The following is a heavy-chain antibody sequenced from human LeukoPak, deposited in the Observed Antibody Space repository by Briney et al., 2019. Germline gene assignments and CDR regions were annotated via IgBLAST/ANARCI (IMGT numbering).Heavy chain of an antibody. J-gene: IGHJ3*02. CDR2: IYSGGST. CDR3: ARDYLHYDSSGYYLDI. CDR1: EFSVGSNY. Sequence: PGGSLRLSCAASEFSVGSNYMTWVRQAPGKGLEWVSVIYSGGSTYYADSVKGRFTISRDNSKNTLYLQMNSLRAEDTAVYYCARDYLHYDSSGYYLDIWGQGTMVTVSS. V-gene: IGHV3-66*01. D-gene: IGHD3-22*01.